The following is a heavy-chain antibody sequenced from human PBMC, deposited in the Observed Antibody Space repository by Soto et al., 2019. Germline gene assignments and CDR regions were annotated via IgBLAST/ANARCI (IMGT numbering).Heavy chain of an antibody. V-gene: IGHV3-23*01. CDR2: ISGSGGST. J-gene: IGHJ4*02. Sequence: EVQLLESGGGLVQPGGSLRLSCAASGFTFNSYAMNWVRQAPGKGLEWVSAISGSGGSTHYADSVKGRFTISRDISKNTLYLQMTSLRAEDTAVYYCARDPSGYCTGARCYYFDYWGQGTLVTVSS. CDR3: ARDPSGYCTGARCYYFDY. D-gene: IGHD2-15*01. CDR1: GFTFNSYA.